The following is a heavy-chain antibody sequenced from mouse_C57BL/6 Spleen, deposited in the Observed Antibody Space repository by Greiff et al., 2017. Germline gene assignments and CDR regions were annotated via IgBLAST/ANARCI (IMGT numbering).Heavy chain of an antibody. V-gene: IGHV2-9-1*01. Sequence: VQLQQSGPGLVAPSQSLSITCTVSGFSLTSYAISWVRQPPGKGLEWLGVIWTGGGTNYNSALKSRLSISKDNSKSQVFLKMNSLQTDDTARYYCARNYYGSSSYWYFDVWGTGTTVTVSS. D-gene: IGHD1-1*01. CDR1: GFSLTSYA. CDR3: ARNYYGSSSYWYFDV. J-gene: IGHJ1*03. CDR2: IWTGGGT.